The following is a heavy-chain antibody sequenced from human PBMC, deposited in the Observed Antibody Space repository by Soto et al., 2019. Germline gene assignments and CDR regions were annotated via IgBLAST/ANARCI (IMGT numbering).Heavy chain of an antibody. J-gene: IGHJ3*02. Sequence: QITLKESGPTLVKPTQTLTLTCTFSGFSLSTSGVGVGWIRQPPGKALEWLALIYWDDDKRYSPSLKSRLTITKDTSKNQVVLTMTNMDPVDTATYYCALGTYYYDSSGYVAFDIWGQGTMVTVSS. V-gene: IGHV2-5*02. CDR1: GFSLSTSGVG. D-gene: IGHD3-22*01. CDR3: ALGTYYYDSSGYVAFDI. CDR2: IYWDDDK.